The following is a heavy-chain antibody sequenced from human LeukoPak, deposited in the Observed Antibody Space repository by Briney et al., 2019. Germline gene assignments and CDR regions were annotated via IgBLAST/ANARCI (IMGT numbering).Heavy chain of an antibody. CDR2: ISGSGGST. CDR3: AKDPTYYYGSGAKNWFDP. D-gene: IGHD3-10*01. J-gene: IGHJ5*02. V-gene: IGHV3-23*01. Sequence: GGSLRLSCAASGFTFSDYYMSWIRQAPGKGLEWVSAISGSGGSTYYADSVKGRFTISRDNSKNTLYLQMNSLRAEDTAVYYCAKDPTYYYGSGAKNWFDPWGQGTLVTVSS. CDR1: GFTFSDYY.